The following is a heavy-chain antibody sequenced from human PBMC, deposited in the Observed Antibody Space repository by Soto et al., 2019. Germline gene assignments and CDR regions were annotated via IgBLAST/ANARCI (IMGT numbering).Heavy chain of an antibody. D-gene: IGHD5-12*01. J-gene: IGHJ5*02. Sequence: SQTLSLTCAISGDSVSSNTASWNWIRQSPSRGLEWLGRTYFRSKWYNDYAVSVKSRIIIDPDTSNNQFSLQLNSVTPEDTAVYFCAKGDNLGPKTGYAFDPWGQGIMVTVSS. CDR2: TYFRSKWYN. CDR3: AKGDNLGPKTGYAFDP. CDR1: GDSVSSNTAS. V-gene: IGHV6-1*01.